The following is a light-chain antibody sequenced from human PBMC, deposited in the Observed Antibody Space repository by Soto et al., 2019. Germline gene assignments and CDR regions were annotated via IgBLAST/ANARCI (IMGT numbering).Light chain of an antibody. Sequence: DIQMTQSPSSLSASVGDRVTITCRASQSISSYLNWYQQKPGKAPKLLIYAASNLQSGVPSRFSGSGSGTDFTLTISSLQPEDFATYFCQKSYTTPVYSFGQGTKVENX. CDR1: QSISSY. CDR3: QKSYTTPVYS. J-gene: IGKJ2*01. V-gene: IGKV1-39*01. CDR2: AAS.